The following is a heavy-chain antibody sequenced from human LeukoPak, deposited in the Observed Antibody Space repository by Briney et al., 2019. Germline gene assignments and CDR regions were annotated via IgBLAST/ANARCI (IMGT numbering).Heavy chain of an antibody. CDR3: ARSGRYGTPFDY. D-gene: IGHD5-18*01. CDR2: INHSGST. Sequence: SETLSLTCAVYGGSFSGYYWSWIRQPPGKGLEWIGEINHSGSTNYNPSLKSRVTISVDTSKNQFSLKLGSVTAADTAVYYCARSGRYGTPFDYWGQGTLVTVSS. V-gene: IGHV4-34*01. J-gene: IGHJ4*02. CDR1: GGSFSGYY.